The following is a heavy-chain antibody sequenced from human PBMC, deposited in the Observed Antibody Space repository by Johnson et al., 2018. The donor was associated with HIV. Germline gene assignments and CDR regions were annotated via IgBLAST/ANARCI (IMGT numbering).Heavy chain of an antibody. J-gene: IGHJ3*01. CDR1: GFTFTSYT. Sequence: QVQLVESGGGVVPPGRSLRLTCAASGFTFTSYTMHWVRQAPGKGPDWVAMISHDGTNENYADSVKGRFTISRDNAKNSLYLQMNSLRAEDTAVYYCATGRASVWGQGTMVTVSS. V-gene: IGHV3-30*04. CDR2: ISHDGTNE. CDR3: ATGRASV.